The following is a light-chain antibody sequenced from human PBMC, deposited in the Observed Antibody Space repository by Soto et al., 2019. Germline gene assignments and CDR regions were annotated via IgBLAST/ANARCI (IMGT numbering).Light chain of an antibody. CDR1: SSDIGGYND. Sequence: QSVLTQPASVSGSPGQSITISCTGTSSDIGGYNDVSWYQQHPGKAHQVIIFQGYKRPSGVSNRFSGSKFGNTASLTISGLQAEDEAEYYCCAYAATYTYVFGAGTKVTVL. V-gene: IGLV2-23*01. CDR2: QGY. CDR3: CAYAATYTYV. J-gene: IGLJ1*01.